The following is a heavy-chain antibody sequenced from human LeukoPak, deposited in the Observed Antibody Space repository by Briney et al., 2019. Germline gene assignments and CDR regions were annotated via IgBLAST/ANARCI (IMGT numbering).Heavy chain of an antibody. V-gene: IGHV5-51*01. CDR1: GCSFTTYW. CDR3: ARPLNGANVY. J-gene: IGHJ4*02. Sequence: GESLQISCKGSGCSFTTYWIGWVRQLPGKGLEWMGIIYPGDSDTRYSPSFQGQVTISADKSINTAYLQWSSLKPSDTAMYYCARPLNGANVYWGQGTLVTVSS. D-gene: IGHD4/OR15-4a*01. CDR2: IYPGDSDT.